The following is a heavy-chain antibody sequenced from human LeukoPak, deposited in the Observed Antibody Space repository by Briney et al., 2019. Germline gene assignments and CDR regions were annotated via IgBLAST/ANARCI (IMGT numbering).Heavy chain of an antibody. CDR2: IYSGGSI. Sequence: GGSLRLSCAVSGFTVRSSYMSWVRQAPGKGLEWVSVIYSGGSIYYADSVKGRFTISRDNSKSTLYLQMNSLRAEDTAIYYCASGRGRASDYYYGMDVWGQGTTVTVSS. CDR1: GFTVRSSY. CDR3: ASGRGRASDYYYGMDV. V-gene: IGHV3-53*01. D-gene: IGHD3-10*01. J-gene: IGHJ6*02.